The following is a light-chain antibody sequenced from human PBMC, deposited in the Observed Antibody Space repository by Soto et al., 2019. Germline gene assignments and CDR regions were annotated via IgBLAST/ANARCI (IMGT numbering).Light chain of an antibody. J-gene: IGLJ1*01. CDR1: SSDVGGYNY. Sequence: QSALTQPASVSGSPGQSITISCTGTSSDVGGYNYVSWYQQHPGKAPKLMIYEVSNRPSGVSNRFSGSKSGNTASLTISGLQAEDEADYYCSSFVGSNNPPYVFGTGTKLTVL. CDR2: EVS. V-gene: IGLV2-14*01. CDR3: SSFVGSNNPPYV.